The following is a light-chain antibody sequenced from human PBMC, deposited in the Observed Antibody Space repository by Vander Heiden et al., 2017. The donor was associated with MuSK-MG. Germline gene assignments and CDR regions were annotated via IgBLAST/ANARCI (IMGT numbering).Light chain of an antibody. CDR3: RQSSEAPA. V-gene: IGKV1-39*01. Sequence: DIQMTQSPSALAASVGEGVPPTFRADQSLATFLNWYQQTPGTAPRLLIYAAYSLQSGVPPRFTGSGSGTEFTLTISGLQSENSGTNFCRQSSEAPAFGGGTKLDIK. CDR2: AAY. J-gene: IGKJ4*01. CDR1: QSLATF.